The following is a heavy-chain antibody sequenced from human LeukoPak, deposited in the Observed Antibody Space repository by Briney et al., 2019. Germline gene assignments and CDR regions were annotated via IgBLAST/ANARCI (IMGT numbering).Heavy chain of an antibody. CDR1: GITFRSYG. V-gene: IGHV3-30*18. D-gene: IGHD4-17*01. CDR2: ISYDGSHK. CDR3: AKGARGDTVTSIVGLNWFDP. Sequence: GRSLRLSCAASGITFRSYGMHWVRQAPGKGLEWVSVISYDGSHKYYADSVKGRFSISRDNSKNTLYLQMNSLRADDTAVYYCAKGARGDTVTSIVGLNWFDPWGQGTLVTVSS. J-gene: IGHJ5*02.